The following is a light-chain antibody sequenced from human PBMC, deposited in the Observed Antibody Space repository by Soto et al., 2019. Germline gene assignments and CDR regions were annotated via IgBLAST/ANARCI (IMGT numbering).Light chain of an antibody. V-gene: IGKV3-15*01. J-gene: IGKJ5*01. CDR3: QRYNISPLT. CDR2: ATS. Sequence: EVVMTQSPATLSVSPGEGATLSCRASQGIRDTLALYQPQPGQTTRLLIYATSARATGVPARFSGSRSGTEFTLTIDSLESDDFALNYCQRYNISPLTFG. CDR1: QGIRDT.